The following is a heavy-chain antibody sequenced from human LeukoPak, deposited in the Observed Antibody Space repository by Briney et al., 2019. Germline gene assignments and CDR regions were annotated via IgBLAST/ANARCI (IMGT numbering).Heavy chain of an antibody. CDR1: GFTFSSYG. CDR2: IRYDGSNK. J-gene: IGHJ4*02. Sequence: GCSLRLSCAASGFTFSSYGMHWVRQAPGKGLEWVAFIRYDGSNKYYADSVKGRFTISRDNSKNTLYLQMNSLRAEDTAVYYCAKDTRNWAGSYYHWGQGTLVTVSS. V-gene: IGHV3-30*02. D-gene: IGHD3-10*01. CDR3: AKDTRNWAGSYYH.